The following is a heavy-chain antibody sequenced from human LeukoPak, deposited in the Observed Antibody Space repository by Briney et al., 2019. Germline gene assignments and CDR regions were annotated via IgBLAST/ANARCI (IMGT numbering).Heavy chain of an antibody. CDR2: IYYSGST. CDR3: ASTWIPSGIDY. V-gene: IGHV4-59*08. J-gene: IGHJ4*02. Sequence: SSETLSLTCTVSGGSISSYYWSWIRQPPGKGLEWIGYIYYSGSTNYNPSLKSRVTISVDTSKNQFSLKLSSVTAADTAVYYCASTWIPSGIDYWGQGTLVTVSS. D-gene: IGHD5-18*01. CDR1: GGSISSYY.